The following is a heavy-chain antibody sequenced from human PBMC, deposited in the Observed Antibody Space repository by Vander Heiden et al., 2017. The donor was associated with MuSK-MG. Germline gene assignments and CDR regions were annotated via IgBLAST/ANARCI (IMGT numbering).Heavy chain of an antibody. CDR2: ISRGGSDR. CDR3: ARGGRSSVAGY. V-gene: IGHV3-48*03. Sequence: EVQLVESGGGLVQPGGSLRLSCAASGFTFTTSEMNWVRQAPGKGLEWVSYISRGGSDRYDADSVKGRFTIARDNAKDSLYMQMNRMRAEDTAVYYDARGGRSSVAGYWGHGTMVTVYS. CDR1: GFTFTTSE. D-gene: IGHD1-26*01. J-gene: IGHJ4*01.